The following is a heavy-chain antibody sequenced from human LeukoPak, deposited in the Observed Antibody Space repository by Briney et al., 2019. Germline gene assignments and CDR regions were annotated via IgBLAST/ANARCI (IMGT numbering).Heavy chain of an antibody. Sequence: ASVKVSCKASGYTFTSYDINWVRQATGQGLEWMGWMNPNSGNTGYAQKFQGRVTMTRNTSISTAYMELSSLRSEDTAVYYCARGAGSGWGDYFDYWGQGILVTVSS. CDR2: MNPNSGNT. CDR3: ARGAGSGWGDYFDY. CDR1: GYTFTSYD. D-gene: IGHD6-19*01. J-gene: IGHJ4*02. V-gene: IGHV1-8*01.